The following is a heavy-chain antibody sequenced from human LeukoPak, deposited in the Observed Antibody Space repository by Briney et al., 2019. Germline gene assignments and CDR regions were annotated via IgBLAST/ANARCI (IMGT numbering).Heavy chain of an antibody. J-gene: IGHJ5*02. CDR2: IIPIFGTA. CDR3: ARDHPPWFDP. CDR1: GGTFSSYA. Sequence: SVKVSCEASGGTFSSYAIIWVRQAPGQGLEWMGRIIPIFGTANYAQKFQGRVTITADKSTSTAYMELSSLRSEDTAVYYCARDHPPWFDPWGQGTLVTVSS. V-gene: IGHV1-69*06.